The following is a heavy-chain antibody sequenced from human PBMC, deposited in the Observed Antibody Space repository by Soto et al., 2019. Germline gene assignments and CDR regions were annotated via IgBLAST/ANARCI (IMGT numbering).Heavy chain of an antibody. CDR1: GFMFSDSA. J-gene: IGHJ4*02. CDR3: TRPGSDFDF. V-gene: IGHV3-73*01. CDR2: IRSKADNYAT. Sequence: GGSLRLSCATSGFMFSDSAIHWVRQASGKGLEWVGRIRSKADNYATGYTASVKGRFTISRDNSNNTAFLQMNSLKTEDTAVYYCTRPGSDFDFWGQGTLVTVSS.